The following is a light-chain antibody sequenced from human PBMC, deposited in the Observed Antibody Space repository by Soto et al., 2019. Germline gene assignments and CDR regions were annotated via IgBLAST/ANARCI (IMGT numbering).Light chain of an antibody. CDR3: NSFAGNYGV. J-gene: IGLJ3*02. CDR1: SSDVGAYSH. V-gene: IGLV2-8*01. CDR2: EVS. Sequence: QSALTQPPSASGSPGQSVTISCTGTSSDVGAYSHVCWYQQHPGKVPKLIIYEVSERPSGVPDRFSGSKSGNTASLTVSGLQAEDEADYYCNSFAGNYGVFGGGTQLTVL.